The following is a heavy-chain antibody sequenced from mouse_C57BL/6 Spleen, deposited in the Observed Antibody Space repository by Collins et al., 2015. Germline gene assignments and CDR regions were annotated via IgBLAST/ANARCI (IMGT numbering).Heavy chain of an antibody. V-gene: IGHV5-6-5*01. J-gene: IGHJ2*01. CDR3: ARGRDYFDY. Sequence: GRFTISRDNARNILYLQMSSLRSEDTAMYYCARGRDYFDYWGQGTTLTVSS.